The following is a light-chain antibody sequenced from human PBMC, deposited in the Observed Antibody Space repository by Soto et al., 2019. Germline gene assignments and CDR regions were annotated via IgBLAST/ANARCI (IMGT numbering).Light chain of an antibody. CDR2: ING. Sequence: VLTQPPSASGTPGQRITISCSGSSSNIGDNPVNWYQQLPGAAPKLLIYINGQRPSGVPDRFSGSKSGTSASLAISGLQPEDEADYYCAAWDYSLNALFGTGTKVTVL. CDR1: SSNIGDNP. V-gene: IGLV1-44*01. J-gene: IGLJ1*01. CDR3: AAWDYSLNAL.